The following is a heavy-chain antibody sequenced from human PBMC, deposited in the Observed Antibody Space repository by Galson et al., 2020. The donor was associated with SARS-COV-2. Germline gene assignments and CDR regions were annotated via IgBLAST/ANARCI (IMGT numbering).Heavy chain of an antibody. Sequence: GGSLRLSCAASGFTFSSYGMHWVRQAPGKGLEWEAVIWYDGSNKYYADSVKGRFTISRDNSKNTLYLQMNSLRAEDTAVYYCARDFRFGEPQNANWFAPGGQGTLVTVSS. D-gene: IGHD3-10*01. J-gene: IGHJ5*02. CDR1: GFTFSSYG. V-gene: IGHV3-33*01. CDR2: IWYDGSNK. CDR3: ARDFRFGEPQNANWFAP.